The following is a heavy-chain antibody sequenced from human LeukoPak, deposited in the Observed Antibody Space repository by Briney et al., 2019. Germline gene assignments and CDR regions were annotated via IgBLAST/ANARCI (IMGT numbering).Heavy chain of an antibody. J-gene: IGHJ4*02. CDR2: FDPEDGET. Sequence: GASVKVSCKVSGYTLTELSMQWVRQAPGKGLEWMGGFDPEDGETIYAQKFHGRVTMTEDTSTDTAYMELSSLRSEDTAVYYCATDLFRLGYCSSTSCYGGYWGQGTLVTVSS. V-gene: IGHV1-24*01. CDR1: GYTLTELS. CDR3: ATDLFRLGYCSSTSCYGGY. D-gene: IGHD2-2*01.